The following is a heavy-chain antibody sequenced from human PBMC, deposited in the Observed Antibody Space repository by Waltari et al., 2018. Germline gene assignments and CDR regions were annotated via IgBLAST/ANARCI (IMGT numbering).Heavy chain of an antibody. V-gene: IGHV4-59*01. CDR1: GGSISSYF. D-gene: IGHD2-21*01. CDR3: ARETYGGNSRPFDY. Sequence: QVQLHESGPGLVKPSETLSLTCSVSGGSISSYFWHWIRQPPGKGLEWIGYIYYNGATNYTPSLKSRLTISVDTAGNQCSLRRGSMTTADTAVYYCARETYGGNSRPFDYWGQGTLATVSS. CDR2: IYYNGAT. J-gene: IGHJ4*02.